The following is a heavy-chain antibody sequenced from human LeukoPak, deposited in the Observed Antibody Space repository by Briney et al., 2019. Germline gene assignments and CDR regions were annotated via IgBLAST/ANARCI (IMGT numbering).Heavy chain of an antibody. CDR2: ISAYNGNT. CDR3: ARWKVAATPGDY. CDR1: GYTFTSYG. V-gene: IGHV1-18*01. Sequence: GASVKVSCKASGYTFTSYGISWVRQAPGQGLEWMGWISAYNGNTNYAQRLQGRVTMTTDTSTSTAYVELRSLRSDDTAVYYCARWKVAATPGDYWGQGTLVTVSS. J-gene: IGHJ4*02. D-gene: IGHD2-15*01.